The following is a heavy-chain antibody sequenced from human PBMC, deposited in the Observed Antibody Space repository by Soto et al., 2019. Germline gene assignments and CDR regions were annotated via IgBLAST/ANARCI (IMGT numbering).Heavy chain of an antibody. CDR2: IIPIFGTA. CDR1: GGTFSSYA. CDR3: TRPQGLHTDKGTSYYDYGMDV. D-gene: IGHD1-1*01. J-gene: IGHJ6*02. V-gene: IGHV1-69*12. Sequence: QVQLVQSGAEVKKPGSSVKVSCKASGGTFSSYAISWVRQAPGQGLEWMGGIIPIFGTANYAQKFQGRVTITADESTXXAXMXXSSRRSEDRGVYYCTRPQGLHTDKGTSYYDYGMDVWGQGTTVTVSS.